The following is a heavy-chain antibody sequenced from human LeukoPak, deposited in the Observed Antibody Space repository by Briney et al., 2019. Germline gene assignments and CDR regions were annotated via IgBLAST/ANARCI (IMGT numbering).Heavy chain of an antibody. CDR3: ARGLYRSGWYHFDY. CDR2: IYTGGST. Sequence: SETLSLTCTVSGRSISGYHWSWIRQPAGKGLEWIGRIYTGGSTNYNPSLKSRVTMSVDTSKNQFSLTLSSVTAADPAVYYCARGLYRSGWYHFDYWGQGTLVTVSS. CDR1: GRSISGYH. V-gene: IGHV4-4*07. J-gene: IGHJ4*02. D-gene: IGHD6-19*01.